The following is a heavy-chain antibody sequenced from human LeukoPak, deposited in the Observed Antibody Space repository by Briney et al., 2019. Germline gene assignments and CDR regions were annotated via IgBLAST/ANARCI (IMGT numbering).Heavy chain of an antibody. V-gene: IGHV3-64D*06. CDR1: GFTFSSRP. J-gene: IGHJ4*02. Sequence: GGSLRLSCSASGFTFSSRPMHWVRQAPGKGLECVSGSSGNGRNTYYADSVKGRYTISRDNSKNTVYLQMSSLRPEDTAVYYCVNQISGWVYWGQGSLVTVSS. D-gene: IGHD6-19*01. CDR3: VNQISGWVY. CDR2: SSGNGRNT.